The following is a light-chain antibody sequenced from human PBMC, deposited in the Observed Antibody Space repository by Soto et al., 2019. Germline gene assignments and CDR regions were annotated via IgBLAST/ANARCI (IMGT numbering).Light chain of an antibody. CDR1: SSDVGGYNF. Sequence: QSALTQPPSASGSPGRSVTISCTGTSSDVGGYNFVSWYQQHPGKAPKLLVYEVYKRPSGVPDRFSGSKSGNTASLTISGLQAEDEADYYCCSYAGSYTLVFGGGTKLTVL. V-gene: IGLV2-11*01. CDR2: EVY. CDR3: CSYAGSYTLV. J-gene: IGLJ2*01.